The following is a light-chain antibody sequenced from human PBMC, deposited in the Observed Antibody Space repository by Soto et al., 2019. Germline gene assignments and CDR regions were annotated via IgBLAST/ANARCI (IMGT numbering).Light chain of an antibody. CDR3: QQYHDWPRT. CDR2: GAS. Sequence: IVMTQSPTTLSVSPWERATLSCRASQSVSSNLAWYQQKPGQAPRLLIYGASTRATGIPARFSGSGSGTEFTLTISSLQSEDFAVYYCQQYHDWPRTFGQGTKVDIK. J-gene: IGKJ1*01. V-gene: IGKV3-15*01. CDR1: QSVSSN.